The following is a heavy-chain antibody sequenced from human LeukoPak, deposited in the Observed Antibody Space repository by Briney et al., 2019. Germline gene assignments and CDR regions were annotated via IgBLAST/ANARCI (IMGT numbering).Heavy chain of an antibody. CDR2: ISYDGNSK. CDR3: ARDAPYYYDSFGYRLSYFDY. CDR1: GFTFSAYA. J-gene: IGHJ4*02. Sequence: GGSLRLSCAASGFTFSAYAMHWVRQAPGKGLEWVAVISYDGNSKYYVDSAKGRFTISRDNSKNTLYLQMSSLRAEDTAVYYCARDAPYYYDSFGYRLSYFDYWGQGTLVTVSS. D-gene: IGHD3-22*01. V-gene: IGHV3-30-3*01.